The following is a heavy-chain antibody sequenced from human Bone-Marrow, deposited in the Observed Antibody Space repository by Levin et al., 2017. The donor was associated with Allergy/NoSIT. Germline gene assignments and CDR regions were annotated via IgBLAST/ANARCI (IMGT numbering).Heavy chain of an antibody. CDR2: ISSVGNTL. D-gene: IGHD3-10*01. V-gene: IGHV3-48*03. J-gene: IGHJ4*02. CDR1: GFTFSSYE. CDR3: TRASFGKLSPLDY. Sequence: SCAASGFTFSSYEMNWVRQAPGKGLEWVSYISSVGNTLYHADSVKGRFTLYRDNSKNSLFLQMNSLRAEDTAIYYCTRASFGKLSPLDYWGQGTLVTVSS.